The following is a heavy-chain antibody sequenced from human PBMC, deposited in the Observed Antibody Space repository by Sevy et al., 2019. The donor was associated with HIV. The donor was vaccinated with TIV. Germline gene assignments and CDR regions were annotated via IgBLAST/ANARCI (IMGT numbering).Heavy chain of an antibody. CDR3: ARGLILEWSWYGMDV. CDR2: IYGDGKT. Sequence: GGSLRLSCAASGFTVSSNYMSWVRQAPGKGLEWVSVIYGDGKTYYADSVKGRFTISRDNSKHTLYLQMNSLRAEDTAVYYCARGLILEWSWYGMDVWGQGTTVTVSS. D-gene: IGHD3-3*01. V-gene: IGHV3-53*01. CDR1: GFTVSSNY. J-gene: IGHJ6*02.